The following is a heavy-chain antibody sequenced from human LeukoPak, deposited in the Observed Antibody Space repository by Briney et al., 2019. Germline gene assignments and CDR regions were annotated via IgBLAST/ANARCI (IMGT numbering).Heavy chain of an antibody. Sequence: ASVKVSCKASGGTFSSYAISWVRQAPGQGLEWMGGIIPIFGTANYAQKFQGRVTITTDESTSTAYMELSRLRSDDTAVYYCARVSIAAAGTSYFDYWGQGTLVTVSS. D-gene: IGHD6-13*01. V-gene: IGHV1-69*05. CDR3: ARVSIAAAGTSYFDY. CDR1: GGTFSSYA. CDR2: IIPIFGTA. J-gene: IGHJ4*02.